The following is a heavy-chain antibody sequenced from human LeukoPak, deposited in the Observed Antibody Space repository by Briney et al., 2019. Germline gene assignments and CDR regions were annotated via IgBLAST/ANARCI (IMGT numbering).Heavy chain of an antibody. V-gene: IGHV3-9*01. Sequence: GGSLRLSCAASGFTFSNYAMSWVRQAPGKGLEWVSGISWNSGSIGYADSVKGRFTISRDNAKNSLYLQMNSLRAEDTALYYCAKVDSSGWDYFDYWGQGTLVTVSS. D-gene: IGHD6-19*01. CDR1: GFTFSNYA. CDR3: AKVDSSGWDYFDY. CDR2: ISWNSGSI. J-gene: IGHJ4*02.